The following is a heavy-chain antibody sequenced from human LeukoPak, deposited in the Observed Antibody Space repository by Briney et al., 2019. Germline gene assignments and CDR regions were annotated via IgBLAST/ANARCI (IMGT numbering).Heavy chain of an antibody. J-gene: IGHJ5*02. D-gene: IGHD3-9*01. V-gene: IGHV3-7*01. CDR3: ARDLGYFDWSPEGWFDP. CDR2: IKQDGSEK. CDR1: GFTFSSYG. Sequence: GGSLRLSCAASGFTFSSYGMSWVRQAPGKGLEWVANIKQDGSEKYYVDSVKGRFTISRDNAKNSLYLQMNSLRAEDTAVYYCARDLGYFDWSPEGWFDPWGQGTLVTVSS.